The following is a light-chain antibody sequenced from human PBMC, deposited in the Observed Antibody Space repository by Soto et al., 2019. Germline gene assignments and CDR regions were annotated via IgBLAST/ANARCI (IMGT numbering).Light chain of an antibody. V-gene: IGLV2-14*01. CDR3: SSYTSSSTLEV. Sequence: QSALTQPRSVSGSPGQSVTISCTGTSSDVGDYSYVSWYQQHPGKAPKLMIYEVSNRPSGVSNRFSGSKSGNTASLTISGLQAEDEADYYCSSYTSSSTLEVFGTGTKLTVL. CDR2: EVS. J-gene: IGLJ1*01. CDR1: SSDVGDYSY.